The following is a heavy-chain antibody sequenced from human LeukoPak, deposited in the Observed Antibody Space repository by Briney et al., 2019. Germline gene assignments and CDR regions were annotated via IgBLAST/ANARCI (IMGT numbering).Heavy chain of an antibody. CDR2: INPNSGGT. D-gene: IGHD6-6*01. J-gene: IGHJ4*02. Sequence: ASVKVSRKASGYTFTGYYMHWVRQAPGQGLEWMGWINPNSGGTNYAQKFQGRVTMTRDTSISTAYMELSRLRSDDTAVDYCARAYSSSPLPDYWGQGTLVTVSS. CDR3: ARAYSSSPLPDY. CDR1: GYTFTGYY. V-gene: IGHV1-2*02.